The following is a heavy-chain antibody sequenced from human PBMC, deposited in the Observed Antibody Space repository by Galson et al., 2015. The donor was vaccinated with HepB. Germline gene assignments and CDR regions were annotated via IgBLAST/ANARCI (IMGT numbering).Heavy chain of an antibody. D-gene: IGHD1-26*01. CDR1: TFIFSTYS. J-gene: IGHJ4*02. CDR2: ISSSSTTI. CDR3: AKLVGANRFDY. Sequence: SLRLSCAASTFIFSTYSMDWVRQAPGKGLEWVSYISSSSTTIYYADSVKGRFTISRHNSKNTLYLQMNSLRAEDTAVYYCAKLVGANRFDYWGQGTLVTVSS. V-gene: IGHV3-48*01.